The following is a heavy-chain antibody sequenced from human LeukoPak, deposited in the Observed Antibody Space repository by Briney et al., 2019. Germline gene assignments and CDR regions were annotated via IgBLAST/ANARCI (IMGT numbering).Heavy chain of an antibody. D-gene: IGHD3-9*01. Sequence: GGSLRLSCAASGFTFSSYGMHWVRQAPGKGLEWVAFIRYDGSNKYYADSVKGRFTISRDNSKNTLYLQMNSLRAEDTAVYYCARSPYDILTGYYTGHFDYWGQGTLVTVSS. J-gene: IGHJ4*02. CDR3: ARSPYDILTGYYTGHFDY. V-gene: IGHV3-30*02. CDR1: GFTFSSYG. CDR2: IRYDGSNK.